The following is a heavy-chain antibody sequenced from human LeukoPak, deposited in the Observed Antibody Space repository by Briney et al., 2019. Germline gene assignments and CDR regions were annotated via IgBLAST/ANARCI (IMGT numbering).Heavy chain of an antibody. Sequence: SETLSLTCSVSGASVTSHSWSWIRQPPGKQLESIGVIYNSVTTNYNPSLKSRVTMSVDTSKNQFSLKLSSVTAADTAVYYCARDWGDYGSGSYLSYWGQGTLVTVSS. CDR2: IYNSVTT. J-gene: IGHJ4*02. CDR3: ARDWGDYGSGSYLSY. D-gene: IGHD3-10*01. CDR1: GASVTSHS. V-gene: IGHV4-59*02.